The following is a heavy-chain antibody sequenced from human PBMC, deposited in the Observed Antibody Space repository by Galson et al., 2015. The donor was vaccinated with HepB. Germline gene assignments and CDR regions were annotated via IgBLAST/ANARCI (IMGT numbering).Heavy chain of an antibody. V-gene: IGHV1-18*01. CDR3: ARGGFVLGVAAIQNNWFDP. D-gene: IGHD3-16*01. CDR2: ISAYNRKT. Sequence: SVKVSCKVSGYTFSSYSITWVRQAPGQGLEWMGWISAYNRKTNYAQKFQGRVTMTTDTSTSTAYMELRRQRSDDTAVYYCARGGFVLGVAAIQNNWFDPWGQGTLVTVSS. J-gene: IGHJ5*02. CDR1: GYTFSSYS.